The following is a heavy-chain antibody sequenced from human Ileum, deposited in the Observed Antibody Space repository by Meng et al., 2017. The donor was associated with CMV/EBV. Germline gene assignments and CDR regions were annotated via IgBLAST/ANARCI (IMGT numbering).Heavy chain of an antibody. CDR3: ANGYYFDY. D-gene: IGHD3-10*01. Sequence: SETLSLTCTVSGGSVSSGSYYWSWIRQPPGKGLEWIGYIYYSGSTNYNPSLKSRVTISVDTSKNQFSLKLSSVTAADTAVYYCANGYYFDYWGQGTLVTVYS. CDR2: IYYSGST. CDR1: GGSVSSGSYY. V-gene: IGHV4-61*01. J-gene: IGHJ4*02.